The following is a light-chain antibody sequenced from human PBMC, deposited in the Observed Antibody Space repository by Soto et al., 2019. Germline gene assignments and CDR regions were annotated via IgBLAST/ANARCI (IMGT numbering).Light chain of an antibody. CDR1: QSISTW. CDR2: VAS. V-gene: IGKV1-5*01. J-gene: IGKJ1*01. CDR3: QQYSNYLT. Sequence: DIQMTQSPSTLSASVGDRVTITCRASQSISTWLAWYQQKPGKAPKLLIYVASSLESGVPSRFSGSGSGTEFTLTISSLQPDDFATYYCQQYSNYLTFGQGTKVDIK.